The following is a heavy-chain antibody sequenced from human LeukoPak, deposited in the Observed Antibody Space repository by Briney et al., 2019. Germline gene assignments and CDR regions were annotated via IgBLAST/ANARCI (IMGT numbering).Heavy chain of an antibody. J-gene: IGHJ6*03. V-gene: IGHV4-39*02. Sequence: SETLSLTCSVSGASISSSDYYWGRIPQPPGKGLEWIGRIYCSESTYYNPSLKSRFTISVDAPKNHFSLGLNSMTHADIVVYYCARLTHSYYSDTSGYYPYYYMDVWGKGTTVTVSS. D-gene: IGHD3-22*01. CDR3: ARLTHSYYSDTSGYYPYYYMDV. CDR1: GASISSSDYY. CDR2: IYCSEST.